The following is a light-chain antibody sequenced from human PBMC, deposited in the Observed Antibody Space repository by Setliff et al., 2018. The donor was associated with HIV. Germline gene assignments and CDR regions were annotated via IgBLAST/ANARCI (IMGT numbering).Light chain of an antibody. CDR1: SSDVGGYNY. Sequence: QSALTQPASVSGSPGQSITISCTGTSSDVGGYNYVSWFLQHPGKAPKLLIYEVSNRPSGVSYRFSGSKSGNTASLTISGLQAEDEAHYYCSSFTNTYALDVFGTGTKVTVL. CDR3: SSFTNTYALDV. J-gene: IGLJ1*01. CDR2: EVS. V-gene: IGLV2-14*01.